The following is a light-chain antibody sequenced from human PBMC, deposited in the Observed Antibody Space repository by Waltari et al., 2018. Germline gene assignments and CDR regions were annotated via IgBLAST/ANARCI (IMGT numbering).Light chain of an antibody. V-gene: IGLV2-14*01. Sequence: QSALTQPASVSGSPGQSITISCTGTSSDVGFYNYVSWYQQHPGKAPKLIIYDVSERPSGVSDRFSGYKSGNTASLTISGLQAEDEADYYCNSYTGSSSWVFGGGTKLTVL. CDR2: DVS. J-gene: IGLJ3*02. CDR1: SSDVGFYNY. CDR3: NSYTGSSSWV.